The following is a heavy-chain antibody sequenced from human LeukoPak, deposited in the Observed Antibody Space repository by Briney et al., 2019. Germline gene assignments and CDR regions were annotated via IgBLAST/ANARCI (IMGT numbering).Heavy chain of an antibody. V-gene: IGHV1-3*03. Sequence: GASVKVSCKASGYTFTTYTIHWVRRAPGQRPEWMGWINAGNGNTKYSQEFQDRVTITRDTSASTAYMELSSLRSEDMAVYYCARARYETRIWPKSRYDYYHYMDVWGKGTTVTVSS. CDR3: ARARYETRIWPKSRYDYYHYMDV. CDR2: INAGNGNT. D-gene: IGHD3-3*01. CDR1: GYTFTTYT. J-gene: IGHJ6*03.